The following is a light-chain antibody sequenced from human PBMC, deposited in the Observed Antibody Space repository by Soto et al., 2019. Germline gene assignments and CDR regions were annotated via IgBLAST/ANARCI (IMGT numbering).Light chain of an antibody. Sequence: DIRMPRSPSSLSASVVDRVTSTCRASESLSSYLNWYQQKPGKAPKLLMYTASSLQSGVPSRFSGSGSGTDFTPTIRSLQPEDLATYYCQQSYSRPWTFGQGTKVDIK. J-gene: IGKJ1*01. CDR3: QQSYSRPWT. V-gene: IGKV1-39*01. CDR1: ESLSSY. CDR2: TAS.